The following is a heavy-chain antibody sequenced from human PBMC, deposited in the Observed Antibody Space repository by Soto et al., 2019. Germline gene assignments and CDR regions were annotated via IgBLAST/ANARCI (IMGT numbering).Heavy chain of an antibody. V-gene: IGHV3-15*01. CDR2: IKSKTDGGTT. Sequence: ETLSLTCTVSGGSISSYYWSWVRQAPGKGLEWVGRIKSKTDGGTTDYAAPVKGRFTISRDDSKNTLYLQMNSLKTEDTAVYYCTTGLGRWLPFDYWGQGTLVTVSS. D-gene: IGHD5-12*01. CDR3: TTGLGRWLPFDY. J-gene: IGHJ4*02. CDR1: GGSISSYY.